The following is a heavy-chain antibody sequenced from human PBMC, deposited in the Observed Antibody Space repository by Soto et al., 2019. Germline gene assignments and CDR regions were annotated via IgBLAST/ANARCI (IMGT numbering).Heavy chain of an antibody. Sequence: SETLSLTCAVYGGSFSGYYWSWIRQPPGKGLEWIGEINHSGSTNYNPSLKSRVTISVDTSKNQFSLKLSSVTAADTAVYYCARDVGLGELSDRGDFDYWGQGTLVTVSS. CDR3: ARDVGLGELSDRGDFDY. D-gene: IGHD3-16*02. CDR1: GGSFSGYY. J-gene: IGHJ4*02. V-gene: IGHV4-34*01. CDR2: INHSGST.